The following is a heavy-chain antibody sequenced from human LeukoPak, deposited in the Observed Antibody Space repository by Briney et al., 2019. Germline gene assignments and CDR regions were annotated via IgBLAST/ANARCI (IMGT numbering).Heavy chain of an antibody. J-gene: IGHJ4*02. CDR3: ARDLGTSGWYTLDF. V-gene: IGHV6-1*01. CDR1: GDSVSSKNGA. CDR2: TYYRSKWYD. D-gene: IGHD6-19*01. Sequence: SQTLSLTCAISGDSVSSKNGAWNWIRQSPSRGLEWLGRTYYRSKWYDDYADSVKGRITISPDTSKNQFSLHVYSVTPEDTAVYYCARDLGTSGWYTLDFWGQGTLVTVSS.